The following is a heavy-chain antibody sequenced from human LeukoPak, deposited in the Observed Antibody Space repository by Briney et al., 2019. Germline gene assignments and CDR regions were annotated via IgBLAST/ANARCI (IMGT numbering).Heavy chain of an antibody. Sequence: SETLSLTCAVYGGSFSGYYWSWIRQPPGKGLEWIGEINHSGSTNYNPSLKSRVTISVDTSKNQFSLKLSSVTAADTAVYNCAKHYGRSDYWGQGTLVTVSS. CDR3: AKHYGRSDY. D-gene: IGHD4-17*01. CDR1: GGSFSGYY. CDR2: INHSGST. J-gene: IGHJ4*02. V-gene: IGHV4-34*01.